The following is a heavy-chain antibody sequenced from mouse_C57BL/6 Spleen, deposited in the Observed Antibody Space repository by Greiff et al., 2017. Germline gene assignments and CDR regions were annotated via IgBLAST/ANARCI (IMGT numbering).Heavy chain of an antibody. V-gene: IGHV1-69*01. D-gene: IGHD1-1*01. Sequence: QVQLKQPGAELVMPGASVKLSCKASGYTFTSYWMHWVKQRPGQGLEWIGEIDPSDSYTNYNQKFKGKSTLTVDKSSSTAYMQLSSLTSEDSAVYYCTRRTFYYYGSSSYYAMDYWGQGTSVTVSS. J-gene: IGHJ4*01. CDR1: GYTFTSYW. CDR3: TRRTFYYYGSSSYYAMDY. CDR2: IDPSDSYT.